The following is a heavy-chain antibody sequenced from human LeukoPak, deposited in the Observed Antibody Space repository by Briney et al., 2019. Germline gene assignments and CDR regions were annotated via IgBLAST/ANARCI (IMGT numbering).Heavy chain of an antibody. CDR2: IKQDGSET. J-gene: IGHJ3*02. V-gene: IGHV3-7*01. Sequence: GGSLRFSCAASGFTFSSFWMSWVRRAPGKGLEWVANIKQDGSETYYVDSVRGRFTISRDNAKNSLYLQMNSLRAEDTAVYYCARESTQADAFDIWGQGTMVTVSS. CDR1: GFTFSSFW. CDR3: ARESTQADAFDI.